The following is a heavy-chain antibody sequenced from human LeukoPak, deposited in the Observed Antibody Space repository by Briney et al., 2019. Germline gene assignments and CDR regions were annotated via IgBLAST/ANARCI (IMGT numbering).Heavy chain of an antibody. CDR1: GGSFSGYY. V-gene: IGHV4-34*01. CDR3: ARQLVHAFDI. D-gene: IGHD6-13*01. J-gene: IGHJ3*02. Sequence: PSETLSLTCAVYGGSFSGYYWSWIRQPPGKGLEWIGEINHSGGTNYNPSLKSRVTISVDTSKNQFSLKLSSVTAADTAVYYCARQLVHAFDIWGQGTMVTVSS. CDR2: INHSGGT.